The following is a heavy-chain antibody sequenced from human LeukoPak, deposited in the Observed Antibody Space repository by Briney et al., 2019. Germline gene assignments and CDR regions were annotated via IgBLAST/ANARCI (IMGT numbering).Heavy chain of an antibody. V-gene: IGHV3-21*01. CDR1: GFTFSSYS. J-gene: IGHJ4*02. CDR3: ARDSSGWYSAPIDFDY. Sequence: GGSLRLSCAASGFTFSSYSMSWVRQAPGKGLEWVSSISSSSSYIYYADSVKGRFTISRDNAKNSLYLQMNSLRAEDTAVYYCARDSSGWYSAPIDFDYWGQGTLVTVSS. D-gene: IGHD6-19*01. CDR2: ISSSSSYI.